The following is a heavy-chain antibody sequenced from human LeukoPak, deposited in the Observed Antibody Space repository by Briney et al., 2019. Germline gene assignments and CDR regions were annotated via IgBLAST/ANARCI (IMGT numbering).Heavy chain of an antibody. D-gene: IGHD6-19*01. V-gene: IGHV5-51*01. CDR2: IYPGALDT. J-gene: IGHJ1*01. CDR3: ARLLPRGNRIAVAAPTREYFQH. Sequence: PGGSLRLSCKGSGYSFTSYWIAWVRQMPGKGLEWMGSIYPGALDTRYSPSFQGQVIISADKSTSTAYLQLSSLKASDTAMYYCARLLPRGNRIAVAAPTREYFQHWGQGTLVTVSS. CDR1: GYSFTSYW.